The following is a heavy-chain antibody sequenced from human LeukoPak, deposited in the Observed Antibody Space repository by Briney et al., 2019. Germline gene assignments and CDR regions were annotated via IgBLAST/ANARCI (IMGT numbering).Heavy chain of an antibody. D-gene: IGHD1-26*01. J-gene: IGHJ4*02. CDR3: AKDPQKWESYFDY. V-gene: IGHV3-30*02. CDR2: TRYDGSNK. Sequence: PGGSLRLPCAASGVTFSSYGMHWVRQAPGEEMEWVAFTRYDGSNKYYADSVKGRFTISRDNSKNMLYLQMNGLRAEDTAVYYCAKDPQKWESYFDYWGQGTLVTVSS. CDR1: GVTFSSYG.